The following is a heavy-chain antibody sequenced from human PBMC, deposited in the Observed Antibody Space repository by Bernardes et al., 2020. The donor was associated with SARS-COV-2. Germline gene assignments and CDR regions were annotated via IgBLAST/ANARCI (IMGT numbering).Heavy chain of an antibody. D-gene: IGHD4-17*01. Sequence: SETLSLTCTVSGGSISSYYWSWIRQPPGKGLEWIGYIYYSGSTNYNPSLKSRVTISVDTSKNQFSLKLSSVTAADTAVYYCARLGADGDYGVYFDYWGQGTLVTVSS. J-gene: IGHJ4*02. CDR3: ARLGADGDYGVYFDY. CDR1: GGSISSYY. CDR2: IYYSGST. V-gene: IGHV4-59*08.